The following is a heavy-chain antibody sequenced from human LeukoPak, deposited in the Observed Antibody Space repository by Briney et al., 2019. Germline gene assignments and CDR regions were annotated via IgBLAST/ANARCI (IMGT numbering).Heavy chain of an antibody. V-gene: IGHV3-30*18. J-gene: IGHJ4*02. CDR1: GFTFSSYD. CDR2: ISNDGSNK. CDR3: AKAGYYYDSSGYSLKALDY. Sequence: PGRSLRLSCAASGFTFSSYDMHWVRQAPGKGLEWVAVISNDGSNKYYADPVKGRFTVSRDISKNTLFLQMNSLRAEDTAVYSCAKAGYYYDSSGYSLKALDYWGQGTLVTVSS. D-gene: IGHD3-22*01.